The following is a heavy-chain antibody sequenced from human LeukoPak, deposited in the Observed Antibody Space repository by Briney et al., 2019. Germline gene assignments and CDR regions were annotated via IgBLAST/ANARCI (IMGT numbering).Heavy chain of an antibody. CDR1: GFTFSNYG. J-gene: IGHJ6*03. CDR3: AREGHYDILTGYSPLEYYFYYMDV. D-gene: IGHD3-9*01. CDR2: ISSDGIKS. V-gene: IGHV3-30*04. Sequence: GGSLRLSCAASGFTFSNYGIHWVRQTAGNGLEWVAAISSDGIKSHYADSVKGRFTISRDNSKSTLYLQMNSLRADDTALYYCAREGHYDILTGYSPLEYYFYYMDVWGKGTTVTVCS.